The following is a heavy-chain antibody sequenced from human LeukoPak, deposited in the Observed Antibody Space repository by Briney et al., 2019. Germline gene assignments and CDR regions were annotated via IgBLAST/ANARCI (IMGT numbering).Heavy chain of an antibody. J-gene: IGHJ6*02. CDR3: ARLSVDV. Sequence: GGSLRLSCGTSGFKFEEYAMHWVRHVPGKGPEWVSGISWNSDSVIYADSVKGRFTISRDNAKKSLYLQMNSLRAEDTAVYYCARLSVDVWGQGTTVTVSS. CDR2: ISWNSDSV. CDR1: GFKFEEYA. V-gene: IGHV3-9*01. D-gene: IGHD3-16*01.